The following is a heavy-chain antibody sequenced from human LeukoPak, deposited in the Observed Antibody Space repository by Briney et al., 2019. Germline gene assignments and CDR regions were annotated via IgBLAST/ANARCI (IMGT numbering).Heavy chain of an antibody. V-gene: IGHV4-38-2*02. CDR2: ISHRGSP. CDR1: GYSISSDYC. CDR3: ARDGGFYYAASPNSWFDP. Sequence: SETLSLTCIVSGYSISSDYCWGWIRQAPGKGLEWIGSISHRGSPYYNPSLQSRVTMSADTPNNHFSLRLSSVTAADTAVYYCARDGGFYYAASPNSWFDPWGQGILVTVSS. D-gene: IGHD3-10*01. J-gene: IGHJ5*02.